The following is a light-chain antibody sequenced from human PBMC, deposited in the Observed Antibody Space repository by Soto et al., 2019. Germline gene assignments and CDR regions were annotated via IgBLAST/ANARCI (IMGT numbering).Light chain of an antibody. J-gene: IGKJ1*01. CDR3: LQDYNYPRT. V-gene: IGKV1-6*01. CDR2: AAS. CDR1: QGITTD. Sequence: AIQMTQSPSSLSASVGDRVTITCRASQGITTDLNWYHQKPGKAPKLLISAASSLQSGVPSRFSGSGSGTDFTLTISSLQPEDFATYYCLQDYNYPRTFGQGTKVEIK.